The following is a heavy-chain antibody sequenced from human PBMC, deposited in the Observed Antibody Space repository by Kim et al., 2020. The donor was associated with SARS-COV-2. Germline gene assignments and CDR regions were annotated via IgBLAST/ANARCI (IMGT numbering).Heavy chain of an antibody. CDR1: GFTFSTYG. CDR3: AKALLRGVNYYYYGMDV. J-gene: IGHJ6*01. V-gene: IGHV3-30*18. Sequence: GGSLRLSCAASGFTFSTYGMYWGRQAPGKGLEWVALISYDGSNEYYADSVKGRFTISRDNSKNTLYLQMNSLRAEDTALFYCAKALLRGVNYYYYGMDV. CDR2: ISYDGSNE. D-gene: IGHD3-10*01.